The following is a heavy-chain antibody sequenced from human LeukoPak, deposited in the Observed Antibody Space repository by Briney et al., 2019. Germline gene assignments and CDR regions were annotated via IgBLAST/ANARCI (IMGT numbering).Heavy chain of an antibody. CDR2: IDPSDSYT. J-gene: IGHJ4*02. D-gene: IGHD3-9*01. Sequence: GESLRISCEASGYTFTSHWISWVRQMPGKGLEWMGSIDPSDSYTNYSPSFQGHVTISADKSISTAYLQWSSLKASDTAIYYCARLTPPYYDILTGYYPLAYWGQGTPVTVSS. V-gene: IGHV5-10-1*01. CDR3: ARLTPPYYDILTGYYPLAY. CDR1: GYTFTSHW.